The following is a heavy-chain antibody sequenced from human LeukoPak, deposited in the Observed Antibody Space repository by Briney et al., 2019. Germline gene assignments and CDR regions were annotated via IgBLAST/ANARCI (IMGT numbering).Heavy chain of an antibody. CDR3: ARDSLAAVLEWFPGYGMDV. D-gene: IGHD3-3*01. CDR1: GFTFSSYS. V-gene: IGHV3-21*01. Sequence: PGGSLRLSCAASGFTFSSYSMNWVRQAPGKGLEWVSSISSSSSYIYYADSVKGRFTISRDNAKNSLYLQVNSLRAEDTAVYYCARDSLAAVLEWFPGYGMDVWGQGTTVTVSS. CDR2: ISSSSSYI. J-gene: IGHJ6*02.